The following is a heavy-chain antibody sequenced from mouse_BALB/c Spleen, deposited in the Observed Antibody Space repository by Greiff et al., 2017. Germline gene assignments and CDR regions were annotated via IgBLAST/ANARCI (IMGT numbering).Heavy chain of an antibody. CDR1: GYTFTDYV. J-gene: IGHJ1*01. Sequence: QVQLQQSGPELVKPGASVKMSCKASGYTFTDYVISWVKQSTGQGLEWIGEIYPGSGSTYYNEKFKGKATLTADKSSNTAYMQLSSLTSEDSAVYFCARMYYGSSYWYFDVWGAGTTVTVSS. CDR3: ARMYYGSSYWYFDV. CDR2: IYPGSGST. D-gene: IGHD1-1*01. V-gene: IGHV1-77*01.